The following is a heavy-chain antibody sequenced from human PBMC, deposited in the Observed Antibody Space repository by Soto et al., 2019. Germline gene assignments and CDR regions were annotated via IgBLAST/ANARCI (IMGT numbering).Heavy chain of an antibody. CDR1: GFTFSSYG. V-gene: IGHV3-33*01. D-gene: IGHD1-7*01. Sequence: QVQLVESGGGVVQPGRSLRLSCAASGFTFSSYGMHWVRQAPGKGLEWVAVIWYDGSNKYYADSVKGRFTISRDNSKNXLYLQMNSLRAEDTAVYYCARDLRGNFYYYYGMDVWGQGTTVTVSS. J-gene: IGHJ6*02. CDR3: ARDLRGNFYYYYGMDV. CDR2: IWYDGSNK.